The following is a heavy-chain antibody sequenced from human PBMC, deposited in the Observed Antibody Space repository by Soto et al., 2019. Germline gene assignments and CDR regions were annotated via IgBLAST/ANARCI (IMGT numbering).Heavy chain of an antibody. CDR2: ISAYNGNT. Sequence: GASVKVSCKASGYTFTSYGISWVRQAPGQGLEWMGWISAYNGNTNYAQKLQGRVTMTTDTSTSTAYMELRSLRSDDTAVYYCARDPKFSFAEVPSYFQHWGQGPLVTVSS. CDR3: ARDPKFSFAEVPSYFQH. V-gene: IGHV1-18*01. J-gene: IGHJ1*01. CDR1: GYTFTSYG. D-gene: IGHD2-2*01.